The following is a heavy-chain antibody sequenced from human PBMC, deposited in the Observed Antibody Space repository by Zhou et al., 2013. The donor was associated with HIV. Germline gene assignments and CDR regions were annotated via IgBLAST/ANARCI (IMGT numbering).Heavy chain of an antibody. D-gene: IGHD1-1*01. V-gene: IGHV1-3*01. CDR1: GYTFTKYG. CDR3: ARGPCEGNDCDDGNWFDP. CDR2: INDAFGTT. J-gene: IGHJ5*02. Sequence: QVQLVQSGAEVKKPGASVKVSCKASGYTFTKYGIHWVRQVPGQRLEWMGWINDAFGTTRYSLKFQGRVTFTRDTSARTSYMELRSLKSEDTAVYYCARGPCEGNDCDDGNWFDPGPGNPGHRSS.